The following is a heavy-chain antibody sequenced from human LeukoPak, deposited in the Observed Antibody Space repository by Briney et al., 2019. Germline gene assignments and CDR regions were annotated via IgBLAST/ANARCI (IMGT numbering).Heavy chain of an antibody. CDR2: IYYSGST. CDR3: ARVDGDNYCDSSGYIDY. V-gene: IGHV4-39*07. CDR1: GGSISSSSYY. J-gene: IGHJ4*02. D-gene: IGHD3-22*01. Sequence: PSETLSLTCTVSGGSISSSSYYWGWIRQPPGKGLEWIGSIYYSGSTYYNPSLKSRVTISVDTSKDQFSLKLSSVAAADTAVYYCARVDGDNYCDSSGYIDYWGQGTLVTVSS.